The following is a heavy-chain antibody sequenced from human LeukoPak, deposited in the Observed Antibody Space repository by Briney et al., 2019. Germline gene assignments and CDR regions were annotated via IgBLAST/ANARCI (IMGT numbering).Heavy chain of an antibody. Sequence: ASVKVSCKVSGYPLTELSVHWVRQAPGKGLEWMGHFDRGDDETIYAQKFQGRVTMTEDTSIDTAYMEMSSLRSADTAVYYCATAVPSIGWHGSYYYYMGVWGKGTTVTVSS. CDR1: GYPLTELS. V-gene: IGHV1-24*01. CDR2: FDRGDDET. J-gene: IGHJ6*03. D-gene: IGHD6-19*01. CDR3: ATAVPSIGWHGSYYYYMGV.